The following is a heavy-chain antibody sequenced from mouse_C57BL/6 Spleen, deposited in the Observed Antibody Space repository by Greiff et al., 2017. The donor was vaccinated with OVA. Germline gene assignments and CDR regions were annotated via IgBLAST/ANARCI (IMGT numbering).Heavy chain of an antibody. CDR1: GYTFTDHT. V-gene: IGHV1-78*01. J-gene: IGHJ4*01. D-gene: IGHD2-3*01. CDR2: IYPRDGST. CDR3: ARQAPHDGYYEGAMDY. Sequence: VQLQQSDAELVKPGASVKISCKVSGYTFTDHTIHWMKQRPEQGLEWIGYIYPRDGSTKYNEKFKGKATLTADKSSSTAYMQLNSLTSEDSAVYFCARQAPHDGYYEGAMDYWGQGTSVTVSS.